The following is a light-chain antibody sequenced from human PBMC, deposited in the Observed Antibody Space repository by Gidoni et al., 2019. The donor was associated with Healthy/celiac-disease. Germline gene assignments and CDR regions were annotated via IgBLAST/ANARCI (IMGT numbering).Light chain of an antibody. CDR1: QSISSY. CDR3: QQSYSTLT. Sequence: DIQMTQSPSSLSASVGDRVTITCRASQSISSYLNWYQQKPGKAPKLLIYAASSLQSGVTSRFSGSGSGTDFTLTISSLQPEDFATYYCQQSYSTLTFGQXTRLEIK. J-gene: IGKJ5*01. CDR2: AAS. V-gene: IGKV1-39*01.